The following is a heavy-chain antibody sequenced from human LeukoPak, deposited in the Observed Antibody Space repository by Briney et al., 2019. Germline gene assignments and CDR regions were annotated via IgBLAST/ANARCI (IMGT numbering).Heavy chain of an antibody. V-gene: IGHV3-74*01. Sequence: GGSLRLSCAASGFTFSSYWMHWVRQAPGKGLVWVSRINSDGSSTSYADSVKGRFTISRDNAKNTLYLQMNSLRAEDTAVYYCARGGVTMVRGVTIFVYYMDVWGKGTTVTVSS. CDR2: INSDGSST. CDR3: ARGGVTMVRGVTIFVYYMDV. D-gene: IGHD3-10*01. CDR1: GFTFSSYW. J-gene: IGHJ6*03.